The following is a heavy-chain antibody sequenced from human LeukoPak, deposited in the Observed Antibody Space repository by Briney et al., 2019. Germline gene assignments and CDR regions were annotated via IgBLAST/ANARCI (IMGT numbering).Heavy chain of an antibody. CDR2: ISAYNGNT. CDR1: GYTFTSYG. D-gene: IGHD2-2*01. Sequence: ASVKVPCKASGYTFTSYGISWVRQAPGQGLEWMGWISAYNGNTNYAQKLQGRVTMTTDTSTSTAYMELRSLRSDDTAMYYCARGPDCSSTSCYANWFDPWGQGTLVTVSS. J-gene: IGHJ5*02. V-gene: IGHV1-18*01. CDR3: ARGPDCSSTSCYANWFDP.